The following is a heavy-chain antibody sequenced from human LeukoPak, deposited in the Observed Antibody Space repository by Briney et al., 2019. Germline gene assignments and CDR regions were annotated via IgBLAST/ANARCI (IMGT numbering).Heavy chain of an antibody. Sequence: PGGSLRLSCAASGFTFSDYYMSWLRQAPGKGLEWVSYISSSGSTIYYADSVKGRFTISRDNAKNSLYLQMNSLRVEDTAVYYCARDRGSYYDIAWYFDLWGQGTLVTVSS. V-gene: IGHV3-11*04. D-gene: IGHD3-10*01. J-gene: IGHJ4*02. CDR2: ISSSGSTI. CDR1: GFTFSDYY. CDR3: ARDRGSYYDIAWYFDL.